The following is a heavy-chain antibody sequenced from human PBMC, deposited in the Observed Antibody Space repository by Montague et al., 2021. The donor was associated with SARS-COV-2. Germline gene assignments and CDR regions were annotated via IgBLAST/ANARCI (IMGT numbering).Heavy chain of an antibody. CDR2: IYSGGDST. CDR3: AKPGPFAFYFES. V-gene: IGHV3-23*03. CDR1: GFSLSGYA. D-gene: IGHD3-10*01. J-gene: IGHJ4*02. Sequence: SLRLSCEASGFSLSGYAMNWVRQAPGKGLEWISVIYSGGDSTYYXDSVRGRFTISRDDSKNTLFLHLNNLSAEDTAIYYCAKPGPFAFYFESWGQGTLVTVSS.